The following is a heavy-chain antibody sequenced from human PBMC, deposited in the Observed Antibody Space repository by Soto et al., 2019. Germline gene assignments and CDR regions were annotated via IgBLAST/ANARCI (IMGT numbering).Heavy chain of an antibody. Sequence: GASVKVSCKASGYTFTSYGISWVRQAPGQGLEWMGWISAYNGNTNYAQKLQGRVTMTTDTSTSTAYMELRSLRSDDTAVYYCARERGSGWLRSKYYYGMDVWGQGTTVTVSS. CDR1: GYTFTSYG. D-gene: IGHD6-19*01. V-gene: IGHV1-18*01. CDR2: ISAYNGNT. J-gene: IGHJ6*02. CDR3: ARERGSGWLRSKYYYGMDV.